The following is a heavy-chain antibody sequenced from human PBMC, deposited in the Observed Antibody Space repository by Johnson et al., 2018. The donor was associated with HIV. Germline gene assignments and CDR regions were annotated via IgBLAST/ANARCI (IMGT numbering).Heavy chain of an antibody. CDR3: ASVGSSGFFSAFDI. CDR1: GFTFSDYY. CDR2: ISGGGSAI. Sequence: QVQLVESGGGLVKPGGSLRLSCAVSGFTFSDYYMSWIRQAPGKGLEWISYISGGGSAIYYADSVKGRFTISRDNSKNSLYLQMNSLRAEDTAVYYCASVGSSGFFSAFDIWGQGTMVTVSS. J-gene: IGHJ3*02. V-gene: IGHV3-11*04. D-gene: IGHD6-19*01.